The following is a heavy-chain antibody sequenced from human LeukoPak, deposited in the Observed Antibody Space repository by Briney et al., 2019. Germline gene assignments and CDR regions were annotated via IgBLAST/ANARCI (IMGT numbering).Heavy chain of an antibody. CDR1: GFTFSSYS. D-gene: IGHD1-26*01. CDR2: ISSSSSYI. Sequence: GSLRLSCAASGFTFSSYSMNWVRQAPGKGLEWVSSISSSSSYIYYADSVKGRFTISRDNAKNSLYLQMNSLRAEDTAVYYCAREPATTGYFDYWGQGTLVTVSS. J-gene: IGHJ4*02. V-gene: IGHV3-21*01. CDR3: AREPATTGYFDY.